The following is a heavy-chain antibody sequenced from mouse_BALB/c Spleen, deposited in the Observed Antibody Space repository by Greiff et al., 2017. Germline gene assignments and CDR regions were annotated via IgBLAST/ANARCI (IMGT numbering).Heavy chain of an antibody. CDR3: TRGYSSSFSFAY. J-gene: IGHJ3*01. V-gene: IGHV6-6*02. Sequence: EVHLVESGGGLVQPGGSMKLSCVASGFTFSNYWMNWVRQSPEKGLEWVAEIRLKSNNYATHYAESVKGRFTISRDDSKSSVYLQMNNLRAEDTGIYYCTRGYSSSFSFAYWGQGTLVTVSA. CDR1: GFTFSNYW. D-gene: IGHD1-1*01. CDR2: IRLKSNNYAT.